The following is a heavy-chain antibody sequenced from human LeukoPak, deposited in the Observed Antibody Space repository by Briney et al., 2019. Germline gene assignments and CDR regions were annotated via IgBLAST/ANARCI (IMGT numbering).Heavy chain of an antibody. CDR3: ARDKEGWESRVFHY. V-gene: IGHV1-69*01. CDR1: GGTFSSYA. CDR2: IIPIFGTA. J-gene: IGHJ4*02. D-gene: IGHD1-26*01. Sequence: ASVKVSCKASGGTFSSYAISWVRQAPGQGLEWMGGIIPIFGTANYAQKFQGRVTITADESTSTAYMELSSLRSEDTAVYYCARDKEGWESRVFHYWGQGTLVTVSS.